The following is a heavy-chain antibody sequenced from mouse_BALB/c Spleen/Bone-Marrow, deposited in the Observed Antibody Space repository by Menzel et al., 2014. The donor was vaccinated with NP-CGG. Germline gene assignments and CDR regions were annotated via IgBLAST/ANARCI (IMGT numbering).Heavy chain of an antibody. Sequence: LKESGTDLVRPGASVKLSCKASGYTFTSYWINWVKQRPGQGLEWIGNIYPGSGSTNYDEKFKSKGTPTVDTSSSTAYMHLSSLTSEDSAVYYCTSWDYWGQGTTLTVSS. CDR2: IYPGSGST. V-gene: IGHV1S22*01. CDR3: TSWDY. J-gene: IGHJ2*01. CDR1: GYTFTSYW.